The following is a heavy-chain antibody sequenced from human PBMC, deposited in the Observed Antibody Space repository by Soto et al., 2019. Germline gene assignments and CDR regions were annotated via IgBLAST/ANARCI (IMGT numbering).Heavy chain of an antibody. Sequence: GGSLRLSCAASGFTFSSYWMHWVRQAPGKGLVWVSRINSDGSSTSYADSVKGRFTISRDNAKNTLYLQMNSLRAEDTAVYYCAREPYIAAPYDYWGQGTLVTVSS. D-gene: IGHD6-13*01. CDR2: INSDGSST. J-gene: IGHJ4*02. CDR1: GFTFSSYW. V-gene: IGHV3-74*01. CDR3: AREPYIAAPYDY.